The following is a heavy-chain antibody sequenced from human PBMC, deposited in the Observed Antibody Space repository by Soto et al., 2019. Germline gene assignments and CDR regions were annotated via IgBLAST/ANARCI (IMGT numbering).Heavy chain of an antibody. CDR3: ARCAVPASRNSDFDY. CDR1: GASISSSDYY. D-gene: IGHD4-17*01. J-gene: IGHJ4*02. CDR2: IYYSGTT. Sequence: QLQLQESGPGLVKPSGTLSLTCTVSGASISSSDYYWGWVRQTPGKGLDWIGNIYYSGTTYYNPSLKILVTISVDTSKNQLSLKLNSLAAPDTAVYYCARCAVPASRNSDFDYWGQGTLVTVSS. V-gene: IGHV4-39*01.